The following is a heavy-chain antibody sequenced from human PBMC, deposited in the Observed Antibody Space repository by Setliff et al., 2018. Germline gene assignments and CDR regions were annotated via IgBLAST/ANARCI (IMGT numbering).Heavy chain of an antibody. D-gene: IGHD2-15*01. J-gene: IGHJ3*02. Sequence: SETLSLTCSASGDSISSSSYYWGWIRQPPGKGLEWIGSINYSGITYYSPSLKSRVIVSVDTSKNQFSLKLSSVTAADTAVYYCARLPGYCNGGNCNGYYTFDIWGQGTMVTVSS. CDR3: ARLPGYCNGGNCNGYYTFDI. CDR1: GDSISSSSYY. CDR2: INYSGIT. V-gene: IGHV4-39*01.